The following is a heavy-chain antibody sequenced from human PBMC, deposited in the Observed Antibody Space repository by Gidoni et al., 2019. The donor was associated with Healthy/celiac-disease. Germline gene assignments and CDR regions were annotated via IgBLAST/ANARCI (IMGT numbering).Heavy chain of an antibody. CDR2: ISYDGSNK. D-gene: IGHD2-15*01. CDR3: ARDQVVVAATPYYYYGMDV. J-gene: IGHJ6*02. Sequence: QVQLVESGGGVVQPGRSLRPACAASGFTFSRYAMHWVRQAPGKGLGWVAVISYDGSNKYYADSVKGRFTISRDNSKNTLYLQMNSLRAEDTAVYYCARDQVVVAATPYYYYGMDVWGQGTTVTVSS. V-gene: IGHV3-30*04. CDR1: GFTFSRYA.